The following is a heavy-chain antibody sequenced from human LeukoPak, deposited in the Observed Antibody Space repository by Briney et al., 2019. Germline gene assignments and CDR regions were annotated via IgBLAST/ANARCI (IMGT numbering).Heavy chain of an antibody. J-gene: IGHJ5*02. V-gene: IGHV1-2*06. CDR1: GYTFTGYY. Sequence: GASVKVSCKASGYTFTGYYMHWVRQAPGQGLEWMGRINPNSGGTNYAQKFQGRVTMTRDTSISTAYMELSSLRSEDTAVYYCARGVHDYDFWSGYFYWFDPWGQGTLVTVSS. CDR3: ARGVHDYDFWSGYFYWFDP. CDR2: INPNSGGT. D-gene: IGHD3-3*01.